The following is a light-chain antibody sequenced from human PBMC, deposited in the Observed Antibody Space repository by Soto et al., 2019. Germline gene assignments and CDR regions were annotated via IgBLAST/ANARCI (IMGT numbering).Light chain of an antibody. Sequence: EIVLTQSPGSLSLSSGERATLSCRASQNIASTYLAWYQQKPGQAPRLLIYGASSRATGVPDRFSGSGSGTDFTLTISRLEPEDFAVYYCQQYAGSPTWTFGQGTKVDIK. V-gene: IGKV3-20*01. CDR3: QQYAGSPTWT. CDR2: GAS. CDR1: QNIASTY. J-gene: IGKJ1*01.